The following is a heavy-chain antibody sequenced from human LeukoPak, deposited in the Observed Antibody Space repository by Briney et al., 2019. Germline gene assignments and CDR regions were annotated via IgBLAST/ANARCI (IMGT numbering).Heavy chain of an antibody. V-gene: IGHV3-23*01. CDR3: ARRIAGYYGMDV. CDR1: GFSFSTYA. D-gene: IGHD1-20*01. CDR2: VNGNGGST. J-gene: IGHJ6*02. Sequence: GSLRLSCAASGFSFSTYAMSWVRQAPGKGLEWVSGVNGNGGSTSYADSVKGRFTIFRDNSKNTVYLQMNSLRTEDTAVYYCARRIAGYYGMDVWGQGTTVTVSS.